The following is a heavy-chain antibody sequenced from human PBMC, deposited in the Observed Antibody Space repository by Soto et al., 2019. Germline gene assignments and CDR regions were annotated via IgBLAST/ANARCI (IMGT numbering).Heavy chain of an antibody. CDR1: GGSFSGYY. CDR3: ARGGDPIKYYDFWSGWTNYYYYGMDV. Sequence: QVQLQQWGAGLLKPSETLSLTCAVYGGSFSGYYWSWIRQPPGKGLEWIGEINHSGSTNYNPSLKSRVTISVDTSKNQFSLKLSSVTAADTAVYYCARGGDPIKYYDFWSGWTNYYYYGMDVWGQLTTVTVSS. CDR2: INHSGST. V-gene: IGHV4-34*01. D-gene: IGHD3-3*01. J-gene: IGHJ6*02.